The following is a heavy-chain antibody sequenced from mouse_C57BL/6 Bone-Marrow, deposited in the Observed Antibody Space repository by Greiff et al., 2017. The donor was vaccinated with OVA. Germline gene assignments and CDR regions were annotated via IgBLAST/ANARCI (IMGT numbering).Heavy chain of an antibody. CDR2: IYPGSGST. J-gene: IGHJ4*01. V-gene: IGHV1-55*01. D-gene: IGHD1-3*01. CDR3: ARRGGEWAMDY. CDR1: GYTFTSYW. Sequence: QVQLQQSGAELVKPGASVKMSCKASGYTFTSYWITWVKQRPGQGLEWIGDIYPGSGSTNYNEKFKSKATLTVDTSSSTAYMQLSSLTSEDSAVYYCARRGGEWAMDYWGQGTSVTVSS.